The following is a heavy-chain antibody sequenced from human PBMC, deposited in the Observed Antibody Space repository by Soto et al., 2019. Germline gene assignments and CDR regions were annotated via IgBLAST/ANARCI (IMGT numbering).Heavy chain of an antibody. D-gene: IGHD5-18*01. CDR3: ARHRGSYGGEYYFDY. V-gene: IGHV4-39*01. J-gene: IGHJ4*02. CDR1: GDSISSSSFF. CDR2: IYYTGST. Sequence: QLELQESGPGLVKPSETLSLTCIVSGDSISSSSFFWGWIRQPPGMGLEWIGTIYYTGSTSYNPSRKSRVSISLDTSKNQFSPKLTSVTAADTAVYHCARHRGSYGGEYYFDYWGQGSLVTVSS.